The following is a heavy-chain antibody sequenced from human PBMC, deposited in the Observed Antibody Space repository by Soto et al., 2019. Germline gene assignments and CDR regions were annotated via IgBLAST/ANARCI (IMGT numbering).Heavy chain of an antibody. CDR3: AKVSSSWYAGFFDL. Sequence: EVQLLESGGGLVQPGRSLRLSCTASGFTFSSHAMTWVRQAPGKGLEWVSGLSDSGDSIYYADSVKGRFTIYRDNSMNTLYLQMNTLRVEDTDVYYCAKVSSSWYAGFFDLWGQGTLGTVSS. CDR2: LSDSGDSI. V-gene: IGHV3-23*01. D-gene: IGHD6-13*01. CDR1: GFTFSSHA. J-gene: IGHJ4*02.